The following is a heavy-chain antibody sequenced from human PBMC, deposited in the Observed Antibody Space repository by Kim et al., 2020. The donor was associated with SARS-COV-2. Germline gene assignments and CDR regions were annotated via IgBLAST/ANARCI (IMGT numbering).Heavy chain of an antibody. D-gene: IGHD6-13*01. Sequence: SETLSLTCTVSGGSISSSSYYWGWIRQPPGKGLEWIGSIYYSGSTYYNPSLKSRVTISVDTSKNQFSLKLSSVTAADTAVYYCARHAHPSSSWYNWFDPWGQGTLVTVSS. CDR3: ARHAHPSSSWYNWFDP. CDR2: IYYSGST. V-gene: IGHV4-39*01. J-gene: IGHJ5*02. CDR1: GGSISSSSYY.